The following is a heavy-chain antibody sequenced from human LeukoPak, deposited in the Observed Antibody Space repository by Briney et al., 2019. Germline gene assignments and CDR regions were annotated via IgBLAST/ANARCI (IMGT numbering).Heavy chain of an antibody. D-gene: IGHD5-24*01. CDR3: ARDRRDGYNRGGGLTSRGMDV. CDR1: GYSFTSYW. Sequence: LGESLKISCQGSGYSFTSYWIGWVRQMPGKGLEWMGIIYPGDSDTRYSPSFQGQVTISADKSISTAYLQWSSLRSEDTAVYYCARDRRDGYNRGGGLTSRGMDVWGQGTTVTVSS. CDR2: IYPGDSDT. J-gene: IGHJ6*02. V-gene: IGHV5-51*01.